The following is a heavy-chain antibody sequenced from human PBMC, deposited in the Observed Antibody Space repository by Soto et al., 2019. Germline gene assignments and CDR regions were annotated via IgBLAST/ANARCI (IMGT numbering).Heavy chain of an antibody. V-gene: IGHV4-59*01. CDR1: GGSISSYY. CDR3: ARDGRYCSSPSCSYYYVMDV. CDR2: IYYSGST. D-gene: IGHD2-2*01. J-gene: IGHJ6*02. Sequence: SETLSLTCTVSGGSISSYYWWCILQPPGKGLEWMVYIYYSGSTNYNPSLKSRVTISVDTSKNQFSLKLSSVTAADTAVYYRARDGRYCSSPSCSYYYVMDVWGQGTTVTVSS.